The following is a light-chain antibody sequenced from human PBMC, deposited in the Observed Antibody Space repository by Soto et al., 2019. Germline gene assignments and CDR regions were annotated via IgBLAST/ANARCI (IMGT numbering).Light chain of an antibody. CDR3: QRYGSSPLT. CDR1: QSVSSSY. CDR2: GAS. J-gene: IGKJ4*01. Sequence: EIVLTQSPATLSLSPGERATLSCRASQSVSSSYLAWYQQKPGQAPRLLIYGASSRATGIPDRFSGSGSGTDFTLTIRSLEPEDLAVYYCQRYGSSPLTFGGGTKVDIK. V-gene: IGKV3-20*01.